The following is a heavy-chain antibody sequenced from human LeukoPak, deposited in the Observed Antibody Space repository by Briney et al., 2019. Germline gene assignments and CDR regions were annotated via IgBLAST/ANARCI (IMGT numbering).Heavy chain of an antibody. J-gene: IGHJ3*02. CDR3: ARAMDTAVVDAFDI. D-gene: IGHD5-18*01. CDR2: IYHSGST. Sequence: SETLSLTCAVSGGSISSGGYSWSWIRQPPGKGLEWIGYIYHSGSTYYNPSLKSRVTISVDRSKNQFSLKLSSVTAADTAVYYCARAMDTAVVDAFDIWGQGTMVTVSS. CDR1: GGSISSGGYS. V-gene: IGHV4-30-2*01.